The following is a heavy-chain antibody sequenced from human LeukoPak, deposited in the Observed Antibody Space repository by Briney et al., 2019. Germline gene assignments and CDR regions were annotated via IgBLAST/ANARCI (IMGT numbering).Heavy chain of an antibody. CDR2: IYYRGIT. CDR1: GGSISSYY. D-gene: IGHD2-15*01. CDR3: ARDSDCSGGSCYFDY. Sequence: SDTLSLTCTVSGGSISSYYWSWIRQPPVMGLDWVVYIYYRGITNYNPSLKSRVTISVDTSKNQFSLKLSSVTAADTAVYYCARDSDCSGGSCYFDYWGQGTLVTVSS. V-gene: IGHV4-59*01. J-gene: IGHJ4*02.